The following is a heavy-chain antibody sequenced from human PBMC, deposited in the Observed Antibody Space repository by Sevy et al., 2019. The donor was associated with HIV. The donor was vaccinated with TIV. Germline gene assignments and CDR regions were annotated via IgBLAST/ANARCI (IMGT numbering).Heavy chain of an antibody. CDR2: ITGSGGST. V-gene: IGHV3-23*01. J-gene: IGHJ6*02. D-gene: IGHD2-2*02. CDR1: GFTFSRNA. CDR3: AKVGYCSSTSCYSIYYGMDV. Sequence: GGSLRLSCAASGFTFSRNAMSWVRQAPGKGLEWASGITGSGGSTYYADSVKGRFTISRDNSKNTLYLQMNGLRVEDTAVYYCAKVGYCSSTSCYSIYYGMDVWGQGTTVTVFS.